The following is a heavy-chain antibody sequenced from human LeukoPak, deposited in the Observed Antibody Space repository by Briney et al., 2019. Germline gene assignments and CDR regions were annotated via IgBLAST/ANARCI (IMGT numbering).Heavy chain of an antibody. Sequence: GGSLRLSCAASGFTFSSYWMHWVRHAPGKGLVWVSRINSDGSSTNYADSVKGRFTISRDNAKNTLYLQMNSLRAEDTAVYYCASLSGSGRNFDYWGQGTLVTVSS. D-gene: IGHD3-10*01. V-gene: IGHV3-74*01. CDR3: ASLSGSGRNFDY. CDR2: INSDGSST. CDR1: GFTFSSYW. J-gene: IGHJ4*02.